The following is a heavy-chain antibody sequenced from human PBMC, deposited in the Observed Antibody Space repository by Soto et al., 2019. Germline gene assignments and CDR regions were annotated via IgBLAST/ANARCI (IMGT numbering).Heavy chain of an antibody. CDR3: ARDSRMGYDYIWGSDGKVVEYYFDY. CDR1: GFTFSSYW. CDR2: INSDGSST. V-gene: IGHV3-74*01. D-gene: IGHD3-16*01. Sequence: PGGSLRLSCAASGFTFSSYWMHWVRQAPGKGLVWVSRINSDGSSTSYAGSVKGRFTISRDNSKNTLYLQMNSLRAEDTAVYYCARDSRMGYDYIWGSDGKVVEYYFDYWGQGTLVTVSS. J-gene: IGHJ4*02.